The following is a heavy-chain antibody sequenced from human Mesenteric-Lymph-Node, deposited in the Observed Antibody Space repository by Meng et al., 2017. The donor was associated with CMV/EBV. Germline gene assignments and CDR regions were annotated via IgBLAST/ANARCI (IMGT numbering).Heavy chain of an antibody. Sequence: GGSLRLSCAASGFTFSSYWMSWVRQAPGKGLEWVANIKQDGSEKYYVDSVKGRFTISRDNAKNSLYLQMNSLRAEDTAVYYCARERATYYDFWRDYWGQGTLVTV. CDR1: GFTFSSYW. J-gene: IGHJ4*02. V-gene: IGHV3-7*01. CDR2: IKQDGSEK. CDR3: ARERATYYDFWRDY. D-gene: IGHD3-3*01.